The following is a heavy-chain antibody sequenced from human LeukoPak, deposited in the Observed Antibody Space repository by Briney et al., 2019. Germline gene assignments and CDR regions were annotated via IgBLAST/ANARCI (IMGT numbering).Heavy chain of an antibody. D-gene: IGHD6-13*01. J-gene: IGHJ4*02. CDR2: TSSGGGST. CDR1: GFTFSNFA. CDR3: AKHLQYTSSGRDY. V-gene: IGHV3-23*01. Sequence: GGSLRLSCAASGFTFSNFAMSWVRQAPGKGLEWVSGTSSGGGSTYYADSVKGRFTISRDNSKNALFLQMHSLRAEDTAVYYCAKHLQYTSSGRDYWGQGTLVTVSS.